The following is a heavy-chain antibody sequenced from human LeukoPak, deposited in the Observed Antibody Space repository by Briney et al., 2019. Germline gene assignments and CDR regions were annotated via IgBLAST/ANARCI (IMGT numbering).Heavy chain of an antibody. V-gene: IGHV1-46*01. Sequence: GASVKVSCKASGYTFTSYYMHWVRQAPGQGLEWMGIINPSGGSTSYAQKFQGRVTMTRDTSTSTVYVELSSLRSEDTAVYYCARDSTPNDSSGYFHDYWGQGTLVTVSS. CDR1: GYTFTSYY. CDR3: ARDSTPNDSSGYFHDY. CDR2: INPSGGST. J-gene: IGHJ4*02. D-gene: IGHD3-22*01.